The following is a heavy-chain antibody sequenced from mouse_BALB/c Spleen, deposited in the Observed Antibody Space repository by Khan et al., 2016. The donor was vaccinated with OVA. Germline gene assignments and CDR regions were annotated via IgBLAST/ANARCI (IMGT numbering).Heavy chain of an antibody. Sequence: DLVKPGTSVKLSCKSSGYTFTSYWINWIKQRPGQGLEWIGRIGPGSSNSYYSEMFKGKAALNVDKSSTTAYIKLSSLSSEDTAVYSWASENYYGGTYYGIDDWGPGTSVTVAS. CDR3: ASENYYGGTYYGIDD. D-gene: IGHD1-1*01. V-gene: IGHV1S41*01. CDR2: IGPGSSNS. CDR1: GYTFTSYW. J-gene: IGHJ4*01.